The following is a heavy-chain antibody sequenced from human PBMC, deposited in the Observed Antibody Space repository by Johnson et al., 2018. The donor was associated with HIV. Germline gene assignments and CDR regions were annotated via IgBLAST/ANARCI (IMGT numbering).Heavy chain of an antibody. J-gene: IGHJ3*02. Sequence: QVQLVESGGGVVQPGRSLRLSCAASGFTLSKYAMHWVRQAPGKGLEWVAVISFDGSNKYNADSVKGRFIISRDNSQNTLSLQMHSLRAEDTAVYYCARERARQELGLDGALDIWGKGTTVSVS. V-gene: IGHV3-30*04. D-gene: IGHD6-13*01. CDR3: ARERARQELGLDGALDI. CDR1: GFTLSKYA. CDR2: ISFDGSNK.